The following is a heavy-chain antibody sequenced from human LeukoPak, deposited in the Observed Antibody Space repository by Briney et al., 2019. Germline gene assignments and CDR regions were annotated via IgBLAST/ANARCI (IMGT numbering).Heavy chain of an antibody. CDR2: MSGGGGNT. D-gene: IGHD4/OR15-4a*01. CDR3: ARVRANGCYFDI. J-gene: IGHJ2*01. CDR1: GFTFSSYA. V-gene: IGHV3-23*01. Sequence: GGSLRLSCAGSGFTFSSYAMSWVRQAPGKGLEWVSGMSGGGGNTYYAGSVKGRFTISRDNAKNSLYLQMNSLRDEDTAVYYCARVRANGCYFDIWGRGTLVTVSS.